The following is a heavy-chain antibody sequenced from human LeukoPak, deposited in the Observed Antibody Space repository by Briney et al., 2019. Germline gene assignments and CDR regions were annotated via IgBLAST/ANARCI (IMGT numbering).Heavy chain of an antibody. V-gene: IGHV4-59*01. CDR2: IYYTGNT. D-gene: IGHD6-6*01. J-gene: IGHJ3*02. CDR1: GGSISSYY. CDR3: ARSASSSSRSAFDI. Sequence: SETLSLTCTVSGGSISSYYWSWIGHPPGKGLEWIGYIYYTGNTNYNPSLKSRITISVDASKNQFSLKLSSVTAADTAFYYCARSASSSSRSAFDIWGQGTMVTVSS.